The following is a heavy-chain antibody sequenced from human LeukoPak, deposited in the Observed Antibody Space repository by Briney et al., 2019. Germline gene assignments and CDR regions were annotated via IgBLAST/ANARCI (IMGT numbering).Heavy chain of an antibody. Sequence: SGGSLRLSCAASGFTFSSYAMSWVRQAPGKGLEWVSAISGSGGSTYYADSVKGRFTISRDNSKNTLYLQMNSLRVEDTAVYYCVADLDLGDYADFWGQGTLVTVSS. J-gene: IGHJ4*02. CDR1: GFTFSSYA. V-gene: IGHV3-23*01. CDR2: ISGSGGST. CDR3: VADLDLGDYADF.